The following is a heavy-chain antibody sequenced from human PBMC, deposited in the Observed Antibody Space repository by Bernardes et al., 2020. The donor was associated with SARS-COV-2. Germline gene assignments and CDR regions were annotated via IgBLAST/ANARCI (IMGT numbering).Heavy chain of an antibody. Sequence: GGSLRLSCAASGFTFSSYAMSWVRQAPGKGLEWVSAISGSGGSTYYADSVKGRFTISRDNSKNTLYLQMNSLRAEDTAVYYCAKDSPHDSSGYYPVNAFDIWGQGTMVTVSS. CDR1: GFTFSSYA. CDR3: AKDSPHDSSGYYPVNAFDI. D-gene: IGHD3-22*01. CDR2: ISGSGGST. J-gene: IGHJ3*02. V-gene: IGHV3-23*01.